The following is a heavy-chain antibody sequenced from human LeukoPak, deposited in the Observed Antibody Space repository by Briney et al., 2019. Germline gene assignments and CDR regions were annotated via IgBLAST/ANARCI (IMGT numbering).Heavy chain of an antibody. D-gene: IGHD6-19*01. Sequence: PGGSLRLSCTVSGFAFGSVAMSWVRQSPARGLEGGASLSPGGGTTYYADFVKGRFTISRDNSKNTLYLQMNSLRAEDTAVYYCAKAGHSSGWQWAGRDYFDYWGQGTLVTVSS. CDR2: LSPGGGTT. CDR1: GFAFGSVA. J-gene: IGHJ4*02. V-gene: IGHV3-23*01. CDR3: AKAGHSSGWQWAGRDYFDY.